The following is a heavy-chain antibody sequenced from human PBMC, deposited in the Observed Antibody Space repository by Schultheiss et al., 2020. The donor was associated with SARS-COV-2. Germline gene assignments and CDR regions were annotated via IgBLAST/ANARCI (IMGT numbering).Heavy chain of an antibody. D-gene: IGHD3-22*01. CDR2: ISSNGGST. J-gene: IGHJ4*02. V-gene: IGHV3-64*04. CDR1: GFTFSSYA. Sequence: GGSLRLSCSASGFTFSSYAMHWVRQAPGKGLEYVSAISSNGGSTYYADSVKGRFTISRDNSKNTLYLQMNSLRAEDTAVYYCAKDHDSSGYSFDYWGQGTLVTVSS. CDR3: AKDHDSSGYSFDY.